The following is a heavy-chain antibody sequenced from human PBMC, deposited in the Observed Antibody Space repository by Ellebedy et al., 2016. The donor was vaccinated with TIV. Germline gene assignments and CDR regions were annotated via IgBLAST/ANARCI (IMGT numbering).Heavy chain of an antibody. CDR3: ARATAGFDY. D-gene: IGHD1-14*01. CDR1: GFTFSSYD. J-gene: IGHJ4*02. CDR2: IGAAGDT. Sequence: GESLKISCAASGFTFSSYDMHWVRQGSGNGLEWVSSIGAAGDTYYAGFVKGRVAISRENAKNSFYLQLNNVRVGDTAVYYCARATAGFDYWGQGTLVTVSS. V-gene: IGHV3-13*01.